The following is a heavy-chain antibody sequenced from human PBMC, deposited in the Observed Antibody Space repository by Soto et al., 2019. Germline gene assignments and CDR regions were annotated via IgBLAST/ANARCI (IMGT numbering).Heavy chain of an antibody. CDR1: GYTFTSYY. Sequence: ASVKVSCKASGYTFTSYYMHWVRQAPGQGLEWMGIINPSGGSTSYAQKFQGRVTMTRDTSTSTVYMELSSLRSEDTAVYYCARVSWSCGSTSCYPGDFDYWGQGTLVTVSS. CDR3: ARVSWSCGSTSCYPGDFDY. D-gene: IGHD2-2*01. CDR2: INPSGGST. J-gene: IGHJ4*02. V-gene: IGHV1-46*01.